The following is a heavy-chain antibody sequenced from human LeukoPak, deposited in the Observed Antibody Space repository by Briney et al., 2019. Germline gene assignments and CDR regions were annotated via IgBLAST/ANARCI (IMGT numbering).Heavy chain of an antibody. CDR3: ARGGKWLQFVLFDY. V-gene: IGHV1-8*01. CDR1: GYTFTSYD. Sequence: GASVKASCKASGYTFTSYDINWVRQATGQGLEWMGWMNPNSGNTGYAQKFQGRVTMTRNTSISTAYMELSSLRSEDTAVYYCARGGKWLQFVLFDYWGQGTLVTVSS. D-gene: IGHD5-24*01. J-gene: IGHJ4*02. CDR2: MNPNSGNT.